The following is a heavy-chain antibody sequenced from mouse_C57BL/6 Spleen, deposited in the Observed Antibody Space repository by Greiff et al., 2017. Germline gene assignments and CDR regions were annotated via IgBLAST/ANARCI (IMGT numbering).Heavy chain of an antibody. J-gene: IGHJ2*02. CDR3: ARGGTLITPFDY. D-gene: IGHD1-1*01. CDR1: GYTFIDYN. CDR2: INPNNGGT. Sequence: EVQLQQSGPELVKPGASVKMSCKASGYTFIDYNMHWVKQSHGKSLEWIGYINPNNGGTSYNQKFKGKATLTVKKSSSTAEMELGCLTSEDSAVSYCARGGTLITPFDYWGQGTSLTVSS. V-gene: IGHV1-22*01.